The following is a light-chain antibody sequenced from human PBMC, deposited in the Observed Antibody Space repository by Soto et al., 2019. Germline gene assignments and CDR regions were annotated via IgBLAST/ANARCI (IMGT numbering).Light chain of an antibody. CDR1: QSVSSN. V-gene: IGKV3-15*01. CDR3: QQYINWPRT. J-gene: IGKJ1*01. Sequence: EIVMMQSPATLSVSPGERATLSCRASQSVSSNLAWYQQNRGQAPRLLIYGASTRATGVPARFSGSGSGTEFTLTISSLQSEDFAVYYCQQYINWPRTFGQGSKVEIK. CDR2: GAS.